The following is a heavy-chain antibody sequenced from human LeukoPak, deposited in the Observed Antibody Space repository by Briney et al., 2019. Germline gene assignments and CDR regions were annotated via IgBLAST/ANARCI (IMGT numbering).Heavy chain of an antibody. J-gene: IGHJ4*02. CDR2: IYYSGST. Sequence: SETLSLTCTVSGGSISSSSYYWGWIRQPPGKGLEWIGSIYYSGSTYYNPSLKSRVTISVDTSKNQFSLKLSSVTAADTAVYYCTHILTGYSFGATYYFDYWGQGTLVTVSS. CDR1: GGSISSSSYY. D-gene: IGHD3-9*01. V-gene: IGHV4-39*07. CDR3: THILTGYSFGATYYFDY.